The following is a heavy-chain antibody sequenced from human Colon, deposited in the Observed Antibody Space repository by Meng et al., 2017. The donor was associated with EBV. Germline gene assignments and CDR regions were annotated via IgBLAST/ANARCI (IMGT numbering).Heavy chain of an antibody. V-gene: IGHV3-74*01. Sequence: EGRGGAAGGGLVPPGGSRSASGASSGFTFSTYWMHWVRQVPGKGLIWVSRVKPDGTSTYYADSVRGRFTISRDNAKNTVYLQMNTLRAEDTAVYYCVRDRPSWTWGQGTLVTVSS. CDR2: VKPDGTST. D-gene: IGHD3-3*01. CDR3: VRDRPSWT. J-gene: IGHJ5*02. CDR1: GFTFSTYW.